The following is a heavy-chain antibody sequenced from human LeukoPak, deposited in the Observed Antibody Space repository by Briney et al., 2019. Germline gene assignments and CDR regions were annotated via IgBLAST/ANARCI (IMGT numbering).Heavy chain of an antibody. V-gene: IGHV1-69*13. J-gene: IGHJ4*02. CDR1: GGTFSSYA. CDR2: IIPIFGTA. Sequence: ASVKVSCKAFGGTFSSYAISWVRQAPGQGREWMGGIIPIFGTANYAQKFQGRVTITADESTSTAYMELSSLRSEDTAVYYCARGVIPYSSFDYWGQGTLVTVSS. CDR3: ARGVIPYSSFDY. D-gene: IGHD6-13*01.